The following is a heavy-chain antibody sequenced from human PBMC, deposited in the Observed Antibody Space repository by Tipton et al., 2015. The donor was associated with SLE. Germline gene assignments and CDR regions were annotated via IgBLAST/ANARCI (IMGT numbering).Heavy chain of an antibody. Sequence: TLSLTCTVSGGSISSTTYYWGWIRQPPGKGLEWIGEINDSGSTNYNPSLKSRVTISVDTSKNQFSLKLSSVTAADTAVYFCARDVTVVRGVNPRAFDIWGQGTMATVSS. D-gene: IGHD3-10*01. CDR3: ARDVTVVRGVNPRAFDI. V-gene: IGHV4-39*07. CDR2: INDSGST. CDR1: GGSISSTTYY. J-gene: IGHJ3*02.